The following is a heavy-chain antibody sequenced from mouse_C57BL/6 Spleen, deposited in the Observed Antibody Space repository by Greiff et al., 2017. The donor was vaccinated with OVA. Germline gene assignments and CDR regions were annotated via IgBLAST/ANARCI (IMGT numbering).Heavy chain of an antibody. Sequence: QVQLQQPGAELVMPGASVKLSCKASGYTFPSYWMHWVKQRPGQGLEWIGEIDPSDSYTNYNQKFKGKSTLTVDKSSSTAYMQRSSLTSEDSAVYYCARPSYYSNSYWYFDVWGTGTTVTVSS. J-gene: IGHJ1*03. D-gene: IGHD2-5*01. V-gene: IGHV1-69*01. CDR2: IDPSDSYT. CDR1: GYTFPSYW. CDR3: ARPSYYSNSYWYFDV.